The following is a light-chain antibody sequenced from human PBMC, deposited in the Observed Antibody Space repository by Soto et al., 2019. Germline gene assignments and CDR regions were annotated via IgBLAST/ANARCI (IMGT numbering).Light chain of an antibody. V-gene: IGKV3-15*01. CDR2: GAS. CDR3: QEYNNWPQT. CDR1: QSVSSN. Sequence: EIVMTQSPAPLSVSPGERATLACRASQSVSSNLAWYQQKPGQAPRLLIYGASTRATGIPARFSGSGSGTEFTLTISSLQSEDCAVYYCQEYNNWPQTFGHGTKVEIK. J-gene: IGKJ1*01.